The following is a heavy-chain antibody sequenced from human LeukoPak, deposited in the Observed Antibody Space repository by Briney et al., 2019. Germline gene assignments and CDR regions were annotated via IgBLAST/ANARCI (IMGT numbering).Heavy chain of an antibody. D-gene: IGHD3-22*01. CDR3: ARDSHYYDSSGYYSGY. V-gene: IGHV3-30*04. CDR2: ISYDGSNK. Sequence: TVGSLRLSCAASGFTFSSYAMHWVRQAPGKGLEWVAVISYDGSNKYYADSVKGRFTISRDNSKNTLYLQMNSLRAEDTAVYYCARDSHYYDSSGYYSGYWGQGTLVTVSS. CDR1: GFTFSSYA. J-gene: IGHJ4*02.